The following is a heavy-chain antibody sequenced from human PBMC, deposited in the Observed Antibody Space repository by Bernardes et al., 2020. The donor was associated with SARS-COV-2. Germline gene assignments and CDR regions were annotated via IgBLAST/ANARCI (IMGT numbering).Heavy chain of an antibody. J-gene: IGHJ4*02. Sequence: GGSLRLSCEASGFTFSTYTMGWVRQAPGKGLEWVSCISGSGADTYYADSVKGRFTTSRDNSNKMLYLQLHSLGAEDTAVYYCAKVVALPWVFDNWGQGTLVAVS. CDR2: ISGSGADT. CDR1: GFTFSTYT. D-gene: IGHD5-12*01. V-gene: IGHV3-23*01. CDR3: AKVVALPWVFDN.